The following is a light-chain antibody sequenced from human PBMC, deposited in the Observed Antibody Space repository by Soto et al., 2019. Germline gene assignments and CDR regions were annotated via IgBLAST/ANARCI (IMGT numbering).Light chain of an antibody. CDR2: DVS. V-gene: IGLV2-14*01. CDR1: SSDVGGYNY. Sequence: QSVLTQPASVSGSPGQSITISCTGTSSDVGGYNYVSWYQQHPGKAPKLMIYDVSNRPSGVSYRFSGSKSGNTASLTISGLQAEDEADYYCSSYTSSSLLYVFGTGTKVTVL. J-gene: IGLJ1*01. CDR3: SSYTSSSLLYV.